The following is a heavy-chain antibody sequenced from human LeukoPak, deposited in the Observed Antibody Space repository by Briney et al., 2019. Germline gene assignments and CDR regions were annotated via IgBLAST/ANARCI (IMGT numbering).Heavy chain of an antibody. CDR1: GFTFSSYA. D-gene: IGHD4-23*01. CDR3: ARVRSVGGNPHAFNI. J-gene: IGHJ3*02. Sequence: GGSLRLSCAASGFTFSSYAMSWVRQAPGKGLEWVSAITATSLHIYYADSVKGRFTISRDNAKNSLHLQMNSLRVEDTALYYCARVRSVGGNPHAFNIWGQGTMVTVSS. V-gene: IGHV3-21*01. CDR2: ITATSLHI.